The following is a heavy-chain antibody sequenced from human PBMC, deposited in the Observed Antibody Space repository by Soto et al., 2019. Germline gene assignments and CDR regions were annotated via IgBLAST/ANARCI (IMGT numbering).Heavy chain of an antibody. CDR2: SWFDGSKK. CDR3: ARDRLVPYGYGMDV. V-gene: IGHV3-33*01. CDR1: GFTFRSYG. Sequence: QMQLVESGGGVVQPGRSLRLSCAASGFTFRSYGINWVRQAPGKGLEWVALSWFDGSKKYYVDSVKGRFAVSRDNSKNTMYLQMNILRVEDKAVYYCARDRLVPYGYGMDVWGQGTTVTVSS. J-gene: IGHJ6*02. D-gene: IGHD2-2*01.